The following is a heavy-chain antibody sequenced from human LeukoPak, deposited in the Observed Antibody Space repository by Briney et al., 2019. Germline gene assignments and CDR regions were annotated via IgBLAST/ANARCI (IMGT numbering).Heavy chain of an antibody. J-gene: IGHJ5*02. CDR1: GFTFSSYA. CDR2: ISGNGGST. CDR3: AKGQLGIQSSKWFDP. D-gene: IGHD7-27*01. V-gene: IGHV3-23*01. Sequence: GGSLRLSCAASGFTFSSYAMSWVRQAPGKGLEWVSAISGNGGSTYYADSVKGRFTISRDNSKNTLYLQMDSLRPEDTAAYYCAKGQLGIQSSKWFDPWGQGTLVTVSS.